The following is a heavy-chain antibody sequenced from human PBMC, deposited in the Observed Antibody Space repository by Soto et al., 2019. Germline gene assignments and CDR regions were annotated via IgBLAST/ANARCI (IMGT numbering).Heavy chain of an antibody. Sequence: QVQLVQSGAEVKEPGSSVKVSCKASGGGNLRDYRTTWVRRAPGQGLEWMGGIIPNLGSANYAQNFQGRVTVTADESTNTVYMELRSLRSDDTAVYYCALGGDVYNFGAVYWGQGTPVTVSS. D-gene: IGHD2-21*01. CDR3: ALGGDVYNFGAVY. J-gene: IGHJ4*02. CDR2: IIPNLGSA. CDR1: GGGNLRDYR. V-gene: IGHV1-69*01.